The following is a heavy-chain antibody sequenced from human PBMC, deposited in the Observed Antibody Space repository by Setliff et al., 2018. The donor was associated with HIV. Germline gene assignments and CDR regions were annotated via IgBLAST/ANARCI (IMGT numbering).Heavy chain of an antibody. J-gene: IGHJ4*02. Sequence: ASVKVSCKASGYSLTSFDINWVRQATGQGLEWMGWMNANSGKTGYAQKFQGRVTMTRNTSISTAYMELNSLRAEDTAVYYCARAARFREYSSGWYYFDYWGQGTLVTVSS. CDR3: ARAARFREYSSGWYYFDY. V-gene: IGHV1-8*01. D-gene: IGHD6-19*01. CDR2: MNANSGKT. CDR1: GYSLTSFD.